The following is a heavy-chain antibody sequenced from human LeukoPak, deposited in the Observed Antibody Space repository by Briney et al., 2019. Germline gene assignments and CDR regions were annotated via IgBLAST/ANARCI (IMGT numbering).Heavy chain of an antibody. Sequence: SPGGSLRLSCTASGFIFSSYTMSWVRQAPGRGLEWVSTISGSGDNSYYADSVKGRFSISRDNAKNSLYLQMNSLRAEDTAVYYCARGNRGYSYGDAFDIWGQGTMVTVSS. V-gene: IGHV3-21*01. CDR2: ISGSGDNS. CDR1: GFIFSSYT. D-gene: IGHD5-18*01. CDR3: ARGNRGYSYGDAFDI. J-gene: IGHJ3*02.